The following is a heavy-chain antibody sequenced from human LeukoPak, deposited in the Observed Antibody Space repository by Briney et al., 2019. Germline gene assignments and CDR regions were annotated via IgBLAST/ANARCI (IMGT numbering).Heavy chain of an antibody. CDR2: ISSSGSTI. V-gene: IGHV3-48*03. CDR3: AREGQQLRPLAY. Sequence: KPGGSLRLSCAASGFTFSSYEMNWVRQAPGKGLEWVSYISSSGSTIYYADSVKGRFTISRDNAKNSLYLQMNSLRAEDTAVYYCAREGQQLRPLAYWGQGTLVTVSS. CDR1: GFTFSSYE. D-gene: IGHD6-13*01. J-gene: IGHJ4*02.